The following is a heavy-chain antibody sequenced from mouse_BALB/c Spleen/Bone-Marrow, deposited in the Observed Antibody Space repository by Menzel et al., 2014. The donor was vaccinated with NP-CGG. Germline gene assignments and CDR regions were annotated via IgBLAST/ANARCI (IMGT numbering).Heavy chain of an antibody. Sequence: QVQLQQSGAELVMPGASVKMSCKASGYTFTDYWMHWVKQRPGQGLEWIGAIDTSDSYTSYNQKFKGKATSTVDESSSTAYMQLSSLTSEDSAVYYCARGTGWYFDVWGAGTTVTVSS. CDR3: ARGTGWYFDV. CDR2: IDTSDSYT. D-gene: IGHD4-1*01. J-gene: IGHJ1*01. CDR1: GYTFTDYW. V-gene: IGHV1-69*01.